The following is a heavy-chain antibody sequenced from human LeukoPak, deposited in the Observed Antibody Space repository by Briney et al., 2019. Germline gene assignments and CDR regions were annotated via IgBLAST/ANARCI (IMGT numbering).Heavy chain of an antibody. V-gene: IGHV3-43*01. CDR3: AKDSGYDFSGWYFDF. CDR1: GFTFDDYT. Sequence: PGGSLRLSCAASGFTFDDYTMHWVRQAPGKGLEWVSLISWDGGSTYYADSVKGRFTISRDNRKNSLYLQMNSLRTEDTALYYCAKDSGYDFSGWYFDFWGRGTLVTVSS. J-gene: IGHJ2*01. CDR2: ISWDGGST. D-gene: IGHD5-12*01.